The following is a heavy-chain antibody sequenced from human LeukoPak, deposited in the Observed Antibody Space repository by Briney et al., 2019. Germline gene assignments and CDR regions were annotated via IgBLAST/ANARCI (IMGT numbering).Heavy chain of an antibody. CDR2: INHSGST. Sequence: SETLSLTCAVYGGSFSGYYWSWIRQPPGKGLEWIGEINHSGSTNYNPSLKSRVTISVDTSKNQFSLKLSSVTAADTAVYYCARGRPRNYCSGGSCYYYYYGMDVWGQGTTVTVPS. V-gene: IGHV4-34*01. CDR3: ARGRPRNYCSGGSCYYYYYGMDV. D-gene: IGHD2-15*01. J-gene: IGHJ6*02. CDR1: GGSFSGYY.